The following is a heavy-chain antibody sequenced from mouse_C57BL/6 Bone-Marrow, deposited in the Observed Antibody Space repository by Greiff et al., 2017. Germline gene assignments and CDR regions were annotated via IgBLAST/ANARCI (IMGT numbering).Heavy chain of an antibody. J-gene: IGHJ3*01. V-gene: IGHV5-4*01. Sequence: EVKVVESGGGLVKPGGSLKLSCAASGFTFSSYAMSWVRQTPEKRLEWVATISDGGSYTYYPDNVKGRFTISRDNAKNNLYLQMSHLKSEDTAMYYCARDSISLAYWGQGTLVTVSA. CDR1: GFTFSSYA. CDR2: ISDGGSYT. CDR3: ARDSISLAY. D-gene: IGHD2-3*01.